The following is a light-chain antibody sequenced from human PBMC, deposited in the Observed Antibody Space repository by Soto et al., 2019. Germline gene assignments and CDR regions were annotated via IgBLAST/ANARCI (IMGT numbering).Light chain of an antibody. CDR2: GAY. CDR3: QQYNSWPPLT. CDR1: QNVNSN. J-gene: IGKJ4*01. Sequence: EIMMTQPPVTLSVSPGERATLSCRASQNVNSNLAWYQQKPGQPPRLLIYGAYTRATGVPARFSGSGSGTEFTLTINSLQSEDFAVYYCQQYNSWPPLTFGGGTMVDI. V-gene: IGKV3-15*01.